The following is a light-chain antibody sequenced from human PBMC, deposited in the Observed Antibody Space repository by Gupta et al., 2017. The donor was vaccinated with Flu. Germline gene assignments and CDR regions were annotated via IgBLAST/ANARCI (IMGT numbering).Light chain of an antibody. J-gene: IGLJ3*02. CDR3: SSYTSSSALV. V-gene: IGLV2-14*01. CDR1: SSDVGGYNY. CDR2: EVS. Sequence: QSALTQPASVSGSPGQSITIYCTGTSSDVGGYNYVSWYQQHPGKAPKLMIYEVSNRPAGVSTRFSASKAGNTASLTISGLQAEDEADYYCSSYTSSSALVFGGGTKLTVL.